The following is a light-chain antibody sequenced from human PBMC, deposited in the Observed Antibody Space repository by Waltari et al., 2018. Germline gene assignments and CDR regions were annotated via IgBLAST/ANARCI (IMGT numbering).Light chain of an antibody. Sequence: ELVTTQSPATLSVSPGERATLPCRASQSVSSNLAWYQQKPGQAPRLLIYGASTRATGIPARFSGSGSGTEFTLTISSLQSEDFAVYYCQQYNNWPPTFGQGTKVEIK. CDR2: GAS. CDR1: QSVSSN. J-gene: IGKJ1*01. V-gene: IGKV3-15*01. CDR3: QQYNNWPPT.